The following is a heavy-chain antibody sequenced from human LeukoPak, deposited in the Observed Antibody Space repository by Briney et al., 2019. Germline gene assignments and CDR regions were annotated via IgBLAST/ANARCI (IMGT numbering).Heavy chain of an antibody. V-gene: IGHV3-30-3*01. J-gene: IGHJ4*02. CDR3: ARDEGYYFDY. CDR2: ISYDGSNK. Sequence: GGSLRLSCAASGFIFSSYAMSWVRQAPGKGLEWVAVISYDGSNKYYADSVKGRFTISRDNSKNTLYLQMNSLRAEDTAVYYCARDEGYYFDYWGQGTLVTVSS. CDR1: GFIFSSYA.